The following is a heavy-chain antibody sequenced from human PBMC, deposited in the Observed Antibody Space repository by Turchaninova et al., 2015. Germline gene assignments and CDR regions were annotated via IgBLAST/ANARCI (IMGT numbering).Heavy chain of an antibody. V-gene: IGHV3-7*03. D-gene: IGHD3-16*01. J-gene: IGHJ4*02. CDR2: IKQDGRGK. CDR1: GFTFSSYW. CDR3: ARGGAAPGEY. Sequence: EVQLVESGGGLVQPGGSLRLSCAASGFTFSSYWMHWVRQAPGKGGVWVAKIKQDGRGKYYLDCVKGRFTISRDNAKNSLYLQMDTRRAEDTAVYYWARGGAAPGEYWGQGTLVTVSS.